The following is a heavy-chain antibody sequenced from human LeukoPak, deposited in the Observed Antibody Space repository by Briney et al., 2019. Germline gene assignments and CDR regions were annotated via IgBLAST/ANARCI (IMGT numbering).Heavy chain of an antibody. Sequence: GASVKVSCKASGYTFTSYYMHWVRQAPGQGLEWMGWISAYNGNTNYAQKLQGRVTMTTDTSTSTAYMELRSLRSDDTAVYYCARDSTRDAFDIWGQGTMVTVSS. CDR2: ISAYNGNT. V-gene: IGHV1-18*04. J-gene: IGHJ3*02. D-gene: IGHD5-24*01. CDR3: ARDSTRDAFDI. CDR1: GYTFTSYY.